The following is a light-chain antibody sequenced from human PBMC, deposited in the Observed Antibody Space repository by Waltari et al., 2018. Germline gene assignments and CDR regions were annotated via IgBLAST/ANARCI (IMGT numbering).Light chain of an antibody. CDR2: KNN. CDR1: SGSVSSTSY. J-gene: IGLJ3*02. V-gene: IGLV8-61*01. Sequence: QTVVTQEPSLSVSPGGTVTLTCALSSGSVSSTSYVSWYQQSPGQTPRTIVYKNNILSSGVPDRFSGSTLGNKAALTITGAQADDESDYYCLVYMGSGIWVFGGGTKLTVL. CDR3: LVYMGSGIWV.